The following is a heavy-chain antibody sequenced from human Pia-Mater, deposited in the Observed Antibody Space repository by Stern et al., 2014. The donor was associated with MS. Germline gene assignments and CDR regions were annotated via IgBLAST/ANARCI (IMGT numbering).Heavy chain of an antibody. J-gene: IGHJ6*02. CDR2: IIPIFGTA. CDR1: GGTFNVYA. D-gene: IGHD3-9*01. CDR3: ARDGRHTDNYGLDV. V-gene: IGHV1-69*01. Sequence: VQLVESGAEVKKHGSSVKGSCKASGGTFNVYAINWLRQAPGQGLEWMGGIIPIFGTANYAQKFQGRVTITADESTRTSSMQLSSLRYDDTAVYYCARDGRHTDNYGLDVWGQGTTVTVSS.